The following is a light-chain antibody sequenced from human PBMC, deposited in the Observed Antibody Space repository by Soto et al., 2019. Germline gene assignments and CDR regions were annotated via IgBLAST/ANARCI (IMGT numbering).Light chain of an antibody. CDR3: QKYNSAPRT. CDR1: QTISSW. J-gene: IGKJ1*01. Sequence: DSQMTQSPSTLSGSVGDRVTSTCRASQTISSWLAWYQQKPGKAPKLLIYKASTLKSGVPSRFSGSGSGTEFTLTISSLQPEDVATYYCQKYNSAPRTFGQGTKVDI. V-gene: IGKV1-5*03. CDR2: KAS.